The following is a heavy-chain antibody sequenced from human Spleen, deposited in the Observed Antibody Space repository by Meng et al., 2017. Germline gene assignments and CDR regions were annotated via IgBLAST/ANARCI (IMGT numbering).Heavy chain of an antibody. CDR2: IYTSGST. V-gene: IGHV4-61*02. Sequence: SETLSLTCTVSGGSISSGSYSWSWIRQPAGKALEWIGRIYTSGSTNYNPSLKSRVTISVDTSKNQFSLKVNSVTAADTAVYYCARASGVVDPRLPWGYYYYGMDVWGQGTTVTVSS. CDR1: GGSISSGSYS. D-gene: IGHD2-15*01. J-gene: IGHJ6*02. CDR3: ARASGVVDPRLPWGYYYYGMDV.